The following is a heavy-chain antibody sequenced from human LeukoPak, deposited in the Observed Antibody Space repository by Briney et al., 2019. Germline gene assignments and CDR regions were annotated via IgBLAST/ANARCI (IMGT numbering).Heavy chain of an antibody. CDR2: ISGSGGST. V-gene: IGHV3-23*01. J-gene: IGHJ4*02. CDR1: EFTFSSYA. D-gene: IGHD2-15*01. Sequence: GGSLRLSCAASEFTFSSYAMSWVRQAPGKGLEWVSAISGSGGSTYYADSVKGRFTISRDNSKNTLYLQVNSLRAENTAVYYCAQGGSPGALDYWGRGTLVTVSS. CDR3: AQGGSPGALDY.